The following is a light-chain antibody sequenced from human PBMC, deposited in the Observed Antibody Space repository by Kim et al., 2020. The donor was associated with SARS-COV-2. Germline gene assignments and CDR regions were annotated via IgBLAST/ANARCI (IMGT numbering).Light chain of an antibody. CDR2: AAS. J-gene: IGKJ1*01. CDR1: QDISNF. Sequence: DIQMTQSPSSLSASVGDRVTITCRASQDISNFVAWYQQKPGKIPKVLISAASTLQSGVPSRFSGSGSGTDFTLTISGLQPEDVGFYYCQKYNSAPWTFGQGTKVDIK. CDR3: QKYNSAPWT. V-gene: IGKV1-27*01.